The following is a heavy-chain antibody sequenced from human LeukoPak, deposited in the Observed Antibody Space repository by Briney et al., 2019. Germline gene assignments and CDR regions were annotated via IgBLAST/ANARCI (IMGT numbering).Heavy chain of an antibody. V-gene: IGHV3-7*01. CDR1: GFTFSIYW. Sequence: GGSLRLSCADSGFTFSIYWMSWVRQAPGKGLEWVANIKQDGSEKYYVDSVKGRFTISRDNAKNSLYLQMNSLRAEDTAVYYCAREEDTAIVTLGIVYYFDSWGQGTLVTVSS. D-gene: IGHD5-18*01. CDR3: AREEDTAIVTLGIVYYFDS. CDR2: IKQDGSEK. J-gene: IGHJ4*02.